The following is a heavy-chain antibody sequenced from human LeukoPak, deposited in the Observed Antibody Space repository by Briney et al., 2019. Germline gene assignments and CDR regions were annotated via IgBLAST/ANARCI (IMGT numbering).Heavy chain of an antibody. D-gene: IGHD2-21*02. CDR1: GGTFSSYA. CDR3: ARDPHPKFVVVTANSYYYYYGMDV. Sequence: SVKVSCKASGGTFSSYAISWVRQAPGQGLEWMGRIIPILGIANYAQKFQGRVTVTADKSTSTAYMELSSLRSEDTAVYYCARDPHPKFVVVTANSYYYYYGMDVWGQGTTVTVSS. CDR2: IIPILGIA. J-gene: IGHJ6*02. V-gene: IGHV1-69*04.